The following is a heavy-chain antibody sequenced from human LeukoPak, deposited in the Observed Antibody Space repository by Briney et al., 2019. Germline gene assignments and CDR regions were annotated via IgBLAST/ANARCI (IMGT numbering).Heavy chain of an antibody. CDR2: ISGSGGST. V-gene: IGHV3-23*01. CDR3: AKGWSTYYYYYYMDV. D-gene: IGHD5/OR15-5a*01. CDR1: GFTFSSYA. J-gene: IGHJ6*03. Sequence: GGSLRLSCAASGFTFSSYAMSWVRQAPGKGLEWVSAISGSGGSTYYADSVKGRFTISRDNSENTLYLQMNSLRAEDTAVYYCAKGWSTYYYYYYMDVWGKGTTVTVSS.